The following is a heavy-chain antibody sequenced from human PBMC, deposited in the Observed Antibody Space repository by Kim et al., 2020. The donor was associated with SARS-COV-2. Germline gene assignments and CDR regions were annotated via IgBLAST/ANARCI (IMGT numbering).Heavy chain of an antibody. CDR2: IIPIFGTA. J-gene: IGHJ4*02. V-gene: IGHV1-69*13. CDR3: ASALFGIAVAGTHFRV. D-gene: IGHD6-19*01. Sequence: SVKVSCKASGGTFSSYAISWVRQAPGQGLEWMGGIIPIFGTANYAQKFQGRVTITADESTSTDYMELSSLRSEDTAVYYCASALFGIAVAGTHFRVWGQGTLVTVST. CDR1: GGTFSSYA.